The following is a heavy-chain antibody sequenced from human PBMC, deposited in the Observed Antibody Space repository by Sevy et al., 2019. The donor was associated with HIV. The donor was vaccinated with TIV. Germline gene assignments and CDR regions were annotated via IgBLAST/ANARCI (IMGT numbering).Heavy chain of an antibody. CDR3: VRAIATVVSF. V-gene: IGHV3-7*01. D-gene: IGHD6-13*01. Sequence: GGSLRLSCLASGFKFDSYWMLWVRQAPGKGLEWVANINQDATANFYADSVRGRFIISRDNVRNSVSLQMNILRVEDTALYYCVRAIATVVSFWGQGTLVTVSS. CDR2: INQDATAN. J-gene: IGHJ4*02. CDR1: GFKFDSYW.